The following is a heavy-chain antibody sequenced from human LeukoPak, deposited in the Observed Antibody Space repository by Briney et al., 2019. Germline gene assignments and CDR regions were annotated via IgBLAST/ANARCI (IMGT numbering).Heavy chain of an antibody. J-gene: IGHJ4*02. D-gene: IGHD5-18*01. CDR3: ARGGWSGYSYGSEPEKYFDY. V-gene: IGHV1-2*02. CDR2: INPNSGGT. Sequence: ASVKVSCKASGYTFTSYAMNWVRQAPGQGLEWMGWINPNSGGTNDAQKFQGRVTMTTDTSISTAYMELSRLRSDDTALYYCARGGWSGYSYGSEPEKYFDYWGQGTLVTVSS. CDR1: GYTFTSYA.